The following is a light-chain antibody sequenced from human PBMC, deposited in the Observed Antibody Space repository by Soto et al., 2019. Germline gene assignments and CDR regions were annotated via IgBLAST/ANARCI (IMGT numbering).Light chain of an antibody. CDR2: GAS. Sequence: ETVMTQSEATLSVSPGERATLSCRASQSIHTNLAWYQQKPGQPSRLLIYGASTRVTGIPTRFSGSGSGTEFTLTISSLQSEDFAVYYCQQYNNWPRTFGQGTKVEIK. J-gene: IGKJ1*01. V-gene: IGKV3-15*01. CDR1: QSIHTN. CDR3: QQYNNWPRT.